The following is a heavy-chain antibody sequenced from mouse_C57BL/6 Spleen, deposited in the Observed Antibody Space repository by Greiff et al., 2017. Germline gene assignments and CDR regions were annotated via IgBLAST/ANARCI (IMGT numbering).Heavy chain of an antibody. J-gene: IGHJ2*01. CDR3: ARSPTVVANELDY. CDR2: IYPGDGDT. CDR1: GYAFSSYW. Sequence: VQLVESGAELVKPGASVKISCKASGYAFSSYWMNWVKQRPGKGLEWIGLIYPGDGDTNYNGRFKGKATLTADQSSSTAYMQLSSLTSEDSAVYFCARSPTVVANELDYWGQGTTLTVSS. V-gene: IGHV1-80*01. D-gene: IGHD1-1*01.